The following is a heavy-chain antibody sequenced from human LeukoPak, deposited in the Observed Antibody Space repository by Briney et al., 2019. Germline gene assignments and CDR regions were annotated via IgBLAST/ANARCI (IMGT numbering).Heavy chain of an antibody. V-gene: IGHV3-23*01. Sequence: PGRSLRLSCAASGFTFSSYAMSWVRQAPGKGLEWVSAISGSGGSTYYADSVKGRFTISRDNSKNTLYLQMNSLRAEDTAVYYCAKGRDYYDSSGYYFYWGQGTLVTVSS. D-gene: IGHD3-22*01. CDR3: AKGRDYYDSSGYYFY. CDR2: ISGSGGST. J-gene: IGHJ4*02. CDR1: GFTFSSYA.